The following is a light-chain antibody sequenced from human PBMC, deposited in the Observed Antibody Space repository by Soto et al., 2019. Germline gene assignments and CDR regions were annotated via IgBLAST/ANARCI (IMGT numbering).Light chain of an antibody. J-gene: IGLJ1*01. CDR1: SSDIGRYNY. CDR2: EVN. V-gene: IGLV2-14*01. CDR3: TSCITANTRCV. Sequence: QSVLTQPASVSGSPGQSITISCTGTSSDIGRYNYVSWFQQHPGKVPKLVIFEVNYRPSGVSDRFSGSKSGNTASLTITGLQAEDEADYYCTSCITANTRCVFGSGTTVTV.